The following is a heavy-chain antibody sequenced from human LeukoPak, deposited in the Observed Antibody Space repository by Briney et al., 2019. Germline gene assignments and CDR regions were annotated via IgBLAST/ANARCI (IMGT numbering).Heavy chain of an antibody. D-gene: IGHD4-17*01. V-gene: IGHV3-21*01. CDR2: VSSSSSYI. CDR1: GFTFSSYS. CDR3: ARSPTTVTPYWFDP. Sequence: GGSLRLSCAASGFTFSSYSMNWVRQAPGKGLEWVSSVSSSSSYIYYADSVKGRFTISRDNAKNSLYLQMNSLRAEDTAVYYCARSPTTVTPYWFDPWGQGALVTVSS. J-gene: IGHJ5*02.